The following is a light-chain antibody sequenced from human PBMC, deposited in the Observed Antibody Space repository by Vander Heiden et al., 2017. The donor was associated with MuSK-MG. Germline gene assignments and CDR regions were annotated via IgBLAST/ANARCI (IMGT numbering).Light chain of an antibody. V-gene: IGLV4-69*01. CDR1: SGHSSYA. CDR2: LNSDGSH. J-gene: IGLJ2*01. CDR3: QTWGTGTVV. Sequence: QLVLTQSPSASAPLGAPVKLTCTLSSGHSSYAIAWHQQQPVKGPRYWMKLNSDGSHSKGDGIPDRFSGSSSGAERYLTISSLQSEDEADYYCQTWGTGTVVFGGGTKLTVL.